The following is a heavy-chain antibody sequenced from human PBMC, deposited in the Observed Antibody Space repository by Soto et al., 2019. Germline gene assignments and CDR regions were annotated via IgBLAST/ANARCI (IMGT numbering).Heavy chain of an antibody. CDR3: ARAHLSRFGDFDY. CDR2: INHSGST. J-gene: IGHJ4*02. D-gene: IGHD3-10*01. CDR1: GGSFSGYY. Sequence: KTSETLSLTCAVYGGSFSGYYWSWIRQPPGKGLEWIGEINHSGSTNYNPSLKSRVTISVDTSKNQFSLKLSSVTAADTAVYYCARAHLSRFGDFDYWGQGTLVTVSS. V-gene: IGHV4-34*01.